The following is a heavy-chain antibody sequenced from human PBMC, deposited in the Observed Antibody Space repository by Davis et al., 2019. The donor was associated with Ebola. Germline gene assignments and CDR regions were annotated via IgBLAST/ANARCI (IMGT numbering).Heavy chain of an antibody. CDR1: GFTFSSYW. D-gene: IGHD3-22*01. Sequence: GESLKISCAASGFTFSSYWMSWVRQAPGKGLEWVASIKQDGSEKYYVDSVKGRFTISRDNAKNSLYLQMNSLRAEDTAVYYCARVRYYYDSSGYYDYWGQGTLVTVSS. CDR3: ARVRYYYDSSGYYDY. CDR2: IKQDGSEK. V-gene: IGHV3-7*03. J-gene: IGHJ4*02.